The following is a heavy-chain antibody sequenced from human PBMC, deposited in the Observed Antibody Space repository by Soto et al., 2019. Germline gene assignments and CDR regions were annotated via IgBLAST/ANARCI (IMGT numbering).Heavy chain of an antibody. J-gene: IGHJ4*02. CDR3: ARRPSARITMVRGAVDY. CDR2: IYYSGST. V-gene: IGHV4-39*01. Sequence: SQTLSLTCTVSGGSISSSSYYWGWIRQPPGKGLEWIGSIYYSGSTYYNPSLKSRVTISVDTSKNQFSLKLSSVTAADTAVYYCARRPSARITMVRGAVDYWGQGTLVTVSS. D-gene: IGHD3-10*01. CDR1: GGSISSSSYY.